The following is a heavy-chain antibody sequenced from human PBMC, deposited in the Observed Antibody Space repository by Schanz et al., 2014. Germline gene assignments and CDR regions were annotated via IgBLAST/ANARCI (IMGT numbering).Heavy chain of an antibody. CDR3: ARNIIATARAYDI. V-gene: IGHV1-69*09. D-gene: IGHD6-13*01. J-gene: IGHJ3*02. CDR2: IIPILGME. Sequence: QVQLVQSGAEVKKPGASVKVSCKASGHPFTAYYMHWVRQAPGQGLEWMGRIIPILGMENYAQKFQGRVTITADISTSTAYMDLSSLRSDDTAVYYCARNIIATARAYDIWGQGTMVTVSS. CDR1: GHPFTAYY.